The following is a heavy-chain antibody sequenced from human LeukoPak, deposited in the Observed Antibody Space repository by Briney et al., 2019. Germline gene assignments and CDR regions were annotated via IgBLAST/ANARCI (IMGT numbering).Heavy chain of an antibody. CDR2: IRYDGSNK. V-gene: IGHV3-30*02. J-gene: IGHJ4*02. D-gene: IGHD6-13*01. CDR1: GFTFSSYG. Sequence: PGRSLRLSCAASGFTFSSYGMHWVRQAPGKGLEWVAFIRYDGSNKYSADSVKGRFTISRDNSKNTLYLQMNSLRAEDTAVYYCAKDLHSGSSSYYWGQGCALTVSS. CDR3: AKDLHSGSSSYY.